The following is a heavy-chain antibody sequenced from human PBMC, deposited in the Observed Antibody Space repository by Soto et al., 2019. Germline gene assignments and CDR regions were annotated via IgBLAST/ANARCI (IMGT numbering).Heavy chain of an antibody. Sequence: EVQLLESGGGLEQPGGSLRLSCVGSGHTFHNYAMTWVRQAPGKGLEWVSGISGSGGSTYYADSVRGRFTISRADSKNTLYLQMNSLRAEDTAVYYCAKVSRGIGVVPAALNWGQGNLVTVSS. CDR1: GHTFHNYA. CDR3: AKVSRGIGVVPAALN. CDR2: ISGSGGST. J-gene: IGHJ4*02. D-gene: IGHD2-2*01. V-gene: IGHV3-23*01.